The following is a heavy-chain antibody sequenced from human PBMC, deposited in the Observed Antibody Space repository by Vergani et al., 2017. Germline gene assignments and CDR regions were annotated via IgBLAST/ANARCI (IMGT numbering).Heavy chain of an antibody. CDR2: ISSSGGST. D-gene: IGHD1-26*01. V-gene: IGHV3-11*01. J-gene: IGHJ3*02. CDR1: GFTFSDYY. CDR3: AKERLWELLANAFDI. Sequence: QVQLVESGGGLVKPGGSLRLSCAASGFTFSDYYMSWIRQAPGKGLEWVSYISSSGGSTYYADSVKGRFTISRDNSKNTLYLQMNSLRAEDTAVYYCAKERLWELLANAFDIWGQGTMVTVSS.